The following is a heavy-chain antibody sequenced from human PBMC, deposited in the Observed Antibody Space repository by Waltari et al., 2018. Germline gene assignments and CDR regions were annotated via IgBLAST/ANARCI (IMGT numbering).Heavy chain of an antibody. J-gene: IGHJ2*01. D-gene: IGHD4-17*01. CDR2: IYPGDSDT. CDR1: GYSFTSSW. V-gene: IGHV5-51*01. Sequence: EVQLVQPGAEVKQPGESLKLSCKGSGYSFTSSWNGWVPQMPGKGLEWMGIIYPGDSDTRYSPSFQGQVTISADKSISTAYLQWSSLKASDTGMYYCARHYGGPHTWYFDLWGRGTLVTVSS. CDR3: ARHYGGPHTWYFDL.